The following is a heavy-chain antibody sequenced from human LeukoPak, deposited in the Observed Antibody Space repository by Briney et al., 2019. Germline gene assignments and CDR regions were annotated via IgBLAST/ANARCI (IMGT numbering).Heavy chain of an antibody. V-gene: IGHV4-4*07. J-gene: IGHJ1*01. CDR2: IYTSGST. CDR3: ARGTHYYYDSSGYYSEYSQH. D-gene: IGHD3-22*01. Sequence: SETLSLTCTVSGGSISSYYWSWIRQPAGKGLEWIGRIYTSGSTNYNPSLKSRVTMSVDTSKNQFSLKLSSVTAADTAVYYCARGTHYYYDSSGYYSEYSQHWGQGTLVTVSS. CDR1: GGSISSYY.